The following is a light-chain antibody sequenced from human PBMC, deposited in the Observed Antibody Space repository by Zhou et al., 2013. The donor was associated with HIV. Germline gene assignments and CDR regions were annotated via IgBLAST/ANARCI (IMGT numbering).Light chain of an antibody. J-gene: IGKJ2*01. CDR3: QQCNSYPYT. Sequence: DIQMTQSPSTLSASVGDRVTITCRASQSISSWLAWYQQKPGKPPKLLIYKASTLESGVPSRFSGSGSGTEFTLTISSLQPDDFGTYYCQQCNSYPYTFGQGTKLEIK. V-gene: IGKV1-5*03. CDR1: QSISSW. CDR2: KAS.